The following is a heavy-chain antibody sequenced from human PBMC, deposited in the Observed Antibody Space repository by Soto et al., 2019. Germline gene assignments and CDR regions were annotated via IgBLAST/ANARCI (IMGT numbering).Heavy chain of an antibody. V-gene: IGHV1-46*01. CDR1: GYTFTSYH. CDR3: ARDRVTAMEDYGMDV. J-gene: IGHJ6*02. Sequence: QVQLVQSGAEVKKPGASVKVSCKASGYTFTSYHMHCVRQAPGQGLEWMGIINPSGGSTSYAQKFQGRVTMTRDTSTSTVYMELSSLRSEDTAVYYCARDRVTAMEDYGMDVWGQGTTVTVSS. CDR2: INPSGGST. D-gene: IGHD5-18*01.